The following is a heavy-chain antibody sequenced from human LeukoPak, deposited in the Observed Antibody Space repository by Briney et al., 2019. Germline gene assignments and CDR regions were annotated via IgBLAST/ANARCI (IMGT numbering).Heavy chain of an antibody. CDR2: IYYSGST. CDR1: GGSISSYY. J-gene: IGHJ6*02. V-gene: IGHV4-59*01. Sequence: PSETLSLTCTVSGGSISSYYWSWIRQPPGKGLEWIGYIYYSGSTNYNPSLKSRVTISVDTSKNQFSLKLSSVTAADTAVYYCARDNIGAYYYYGMDVWGQGTTVTVSS. CDR3: ARDNIGAYYYYGMDV.